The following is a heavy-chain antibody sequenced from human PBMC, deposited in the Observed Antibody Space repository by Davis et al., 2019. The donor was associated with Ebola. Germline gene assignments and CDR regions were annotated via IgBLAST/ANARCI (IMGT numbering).Heavy chain of an antibody. D-gene: IGHD2-15*01. CDR3: ARGGYCSGGSCYYFDY. Sequence: ASVTVSCKASRYTFTGYYMHWVRQAPGQGLECMGRINPNSGGTNYAQKFQGRVTMTRDTSISTAYMELSRLRSDDTAVYYCARGGYCSGGSCYYFDYWGQGTLVTVSS. CDR2: INPNSGGT. J-gene: IGHJ4*02. CDR1: RYTFTGYY. V-gene: IGHV1-2*06.